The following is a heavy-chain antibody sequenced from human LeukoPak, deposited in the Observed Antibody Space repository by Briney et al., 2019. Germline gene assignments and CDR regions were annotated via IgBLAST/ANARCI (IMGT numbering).Heavy chain of an antibody. J-gene: IGHJ5*02. Sequence: PETLSLTCTVSGGSISSYYWSWIRQPPGKGLEWIGYIYYSGSTNYNPSLKSRVTISVDTSKNQFSLKLSSVTAADTAVYYCARGPGADFWSGYRYWFDPWGQGTLVTVSS. V-gene: IGHV4-59*12. CDR3: ARGPGADFWSGYRYWFDP. CDR2: IYYSGST. D-gene: IGHD3-3*01. CDR1: GGSISSYY.